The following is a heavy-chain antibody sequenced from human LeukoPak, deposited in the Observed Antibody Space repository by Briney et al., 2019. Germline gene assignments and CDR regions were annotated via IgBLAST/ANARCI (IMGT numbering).Heavy chain of an antibody. V-gene: IGHV1-2*02. CDR2: INPNSGGT. CDR1: GYTFTGYY. Sequence: ASVKVSCKASGYTFTGYYMHWVRQAPGQGLEWMGWINPNSGGTNYAQRFQGRVTMTRDTSISTAYMELSRLRSDDTAVYYCARDQGIAAAGTGFDYWGQGTLVTVSS. CDR3: ARDQGIAAAGTGFDY. D-gene: IGHD6-13*01. J-gene: IGHJ4*02.